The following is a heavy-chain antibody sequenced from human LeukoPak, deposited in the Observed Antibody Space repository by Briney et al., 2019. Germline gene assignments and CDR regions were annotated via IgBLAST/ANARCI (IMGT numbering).Heavy chain of an antibody. V-gene: IGHV3-23*01. J-gene: IGHJ4*02. CDR3: AKDGNIVATRPYYFDY. CDR1: GFTFSSYA. Sequence: GGSLRLSCAASGFTFSSYAMSWVRQAPGKGLEWVSAISGSGGSTYYADSVKGRFTISRDNSKNTLYLQMNSLRAEDTAVYYCAKDGNIVATRPYYFDYWDQGTLVTVSS. D-gene: IGHD5-12*01. CDR2: ISGSGGST.